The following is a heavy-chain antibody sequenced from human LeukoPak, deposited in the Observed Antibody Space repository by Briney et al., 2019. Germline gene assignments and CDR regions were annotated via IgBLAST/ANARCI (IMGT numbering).Heavy chain of an antibody. Sequence: GGSLRLSCAAPGFTFSDYYMSWIRQAPGKGLEWVSYISSSGNTIYYADSVKGRFTISRDNAKNSLYLQMNSLRAEDTAVYYCARAEGWNVPDYWGQGTLVTVSS. J-gene: IGHJ4*02. D-gene: IGHD1-1*01. CDR1: GFTFSDYY. CDR3: ARAEGWNVPDY. CDR2: ISSSGNTI. V-gene: IGHV3-11*04.